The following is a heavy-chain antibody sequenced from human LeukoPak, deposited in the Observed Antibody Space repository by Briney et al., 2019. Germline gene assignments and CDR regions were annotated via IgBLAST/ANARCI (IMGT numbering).Heavy chain of an antibody. Sequence: GASVKVSCKASGYTFTGYYMHWVRQAPGQGLEWMGRINPNSGGTNYAQKFQGRVTMTRDTSISTAYMELSRLRSDDTAVYYCARGTPTWIQLWLPDYWGQGTLVTVSS. CDR1: GYTFTGYY. D-gene: IGHD5-18*01. J-gene: IGHJ4*02. CDR2: INPNSGGT. V-gene: IGHV1-2*06. CDR3: ARGTPTWIQLWLPDY.